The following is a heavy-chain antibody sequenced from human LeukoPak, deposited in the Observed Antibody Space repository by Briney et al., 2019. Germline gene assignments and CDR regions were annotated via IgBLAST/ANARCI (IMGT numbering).Heavy chain of an antibody. J-gene: IGHJ4*02. CDR2: IYTSGST. D-gene: IGHD2-21*02. V-gene: IGHV4-4*09. Sequence: PSETLSLTCTVSGGSISSYYWSWIRQPPGKGLEWIGYIYTSGSTNYNPSLKSRVTISVDTSKNQFSLKLSSVTAADTAVYYCASLYCGGDCHSDYWGQGTLVTVSS. CDR3: ASLYCGGDCHSDY. CDR1: GGSISSYY.